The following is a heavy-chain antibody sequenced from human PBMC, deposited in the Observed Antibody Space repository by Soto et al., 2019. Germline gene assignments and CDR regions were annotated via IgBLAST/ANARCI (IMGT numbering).Heavy chain of an antibody. CDR3: ARNYYYDSSGYHYYFDY. CDR1: GGSISSGGYS. CDR2: ICHSGST. V-gene: IGHV4-30-2*01. Sequence: PSETLSLTCAASGGSISSGGYSWSWIRQPPGKGLEWIGYICHSGSTYYNPSLKSRVTISVDRSKNQFSLKLSSVTAADTAVYYCARNYYYDSSGYHYYFDYWGQGTLVTVSS. D-gene: IGHD3-22*01. J-gene: IGHJ4*02.